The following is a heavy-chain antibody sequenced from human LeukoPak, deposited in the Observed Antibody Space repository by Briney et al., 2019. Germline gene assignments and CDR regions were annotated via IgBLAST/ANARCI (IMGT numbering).Heavy chain of an antibody. J-gene: IGHJ6*03. CDR2: INHSGST. Sequence: SETLSLTCAVYGGSFSGYYWSWIRQPPGKGLEWIGEINHSGSTNYNPSLKSRVTTSVDTSKNQFSLKLSSVTAADTAVYYCARAPSSGYYYYYYYYMDVWGKGTTVTVS. CDR3: ARAPSSGYYYYYYYYMDV. V-gene: IGHV4-34*01. CDR1: GGSFSGYY. D-gene: IGHD3-22*01.